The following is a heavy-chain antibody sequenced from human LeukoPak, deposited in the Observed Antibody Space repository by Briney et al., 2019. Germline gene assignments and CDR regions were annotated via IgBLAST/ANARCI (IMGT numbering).Heavy chain of an antibody. CDR3: AKDRGSGGSCHNY. Sequence: GGSLRLSCAASGFTFSSYSLNWVRQAPGKGLEWVSAISGSGGSTNYADSVKGRFTVSRDNSNSTLYLQMNSLRAEDTAIYYCAKDRGSGGSCHNYWGQGTLVTVSS. D-gene: IGHD2-15*01. J-gene: IGHJ4*02. CDR1: GFTFSSYS. CDR2: ISGSGGST. V-gene: IGHV3-23*01.